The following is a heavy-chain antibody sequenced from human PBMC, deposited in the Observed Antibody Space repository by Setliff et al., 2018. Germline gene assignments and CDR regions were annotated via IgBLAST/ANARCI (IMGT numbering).Heavy chain of an antibody. CDR3: ARVNTVLRGYSSSWYSPPYYYGMDV. Sequence: GASVKVSCKASGYTFTSHYMHWVRQAPGLGLEWMGTINPSSGRTSYAQKFQGRVTMTRDTSTSTVYMDMSSLRSEDTAVYYCARVNTVLRGYSSSWYSPPYYYGMDVWGQGTTVTVSS. D-gene: IGHD6-13*01. V-gene: IGHV1-46*01. CDR2: INPSSGRT. CDR1: GYTFTSHY. J-gene: IGHJ6*02.